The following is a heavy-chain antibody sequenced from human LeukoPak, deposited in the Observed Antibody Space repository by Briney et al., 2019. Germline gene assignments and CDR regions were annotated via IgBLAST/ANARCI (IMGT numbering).Heavy chain of an antibody. Sequence: ASVKVSCNASGYVFTTYGISWVRQAPGQGLEWMGWISAYNSNTNYAQNLQGRVTMTTDTSTGTAYMELRSLTSDDTAVYYCARVRPWANEWLPHLDFWGQGTLVTVSS. D-gene: IGHD6-19*01. CDR3: ARVRPWANEWLPHLDF. CDR1: GYVFTTYG. V-gene: IGHV1-18*01. CDR2: ISAYNSNT. J-gene: IGHJ4*02.